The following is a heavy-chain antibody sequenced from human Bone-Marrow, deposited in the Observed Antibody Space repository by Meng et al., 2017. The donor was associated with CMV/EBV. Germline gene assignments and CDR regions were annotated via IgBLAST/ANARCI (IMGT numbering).Heavy chain of an antibody. CDR1: GFTFSNAW. CDR3: TTVYRGTYGSGSYSDY. CDR2: IKSKTDGGTT. Sequence: GESLEISCAASGFTFSNAWMSWVRQAPGKGLEWVGRIKSKTDGGTTDYAAPVKGRFTISRDDSKNTLYLQMNSLKTEDTAVYYCTTVYRGTYGSGSYSDYWGQGTLVTVSS. D-gene: IGHD3-10*01. J-gene: IGHJ4*02. V-gene: IGHV3-15*01.